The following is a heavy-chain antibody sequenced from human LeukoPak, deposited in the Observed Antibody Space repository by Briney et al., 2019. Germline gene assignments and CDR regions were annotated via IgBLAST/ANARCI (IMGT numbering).Heavy chain of an antibody. CDR1: RFTFTDYW. CDR2: TKQDGSEK. CDR3: AKDRDTVRGVIVDFDY. J-gene: IGHJ4*02. D-gene: IGHD3-10*01. V-gene: IGHV3-7*03. Sequence: PGGSLRLSCAASRFTFTDYWMSWVRQAPGKGLEWVANTKQDGSEKYYVDSVKGRFTISRDNSKNTLYLQMNSLRAEDTAVYYCAKDRDTVRGVIVDFDYWGQGTLVTVSS.